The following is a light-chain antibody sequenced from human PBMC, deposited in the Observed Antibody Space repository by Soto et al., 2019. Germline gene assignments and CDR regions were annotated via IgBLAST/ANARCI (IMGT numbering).Light chain of an antibody. CDR2: GAS. J-gene: IGKJ2*01. Sequence: EIVLTQSPGTLSLSPGERATLSCRASQSVSSTYLAWYQQKPGQAPRLLIYGASIRATGIPDRFSGSGSGTDFTLTISRLEPEDFAVYYWQQYGSSPRYTFGQGTKLEIK. V-gene: IGKV3-20*01. CDR1: QSVSSTY. CDR3: QQYGSSPRYT.